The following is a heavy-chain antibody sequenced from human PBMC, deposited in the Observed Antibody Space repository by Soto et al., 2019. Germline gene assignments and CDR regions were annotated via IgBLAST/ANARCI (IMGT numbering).Heavy chain of an antibody. CDR3: ARAYCSSTSCAYYYYYYGMDV. V-gene: IGHV1-18*01. D-gene: IGHD2-2*01. Sequence: QVQLVQSGAEVKKPGASVKVSCKASGYTFTSYGISWVRQAPGQGLEWMGWISAYNGNTNYAQKLQGRVTMTTDTSTSKAYMELRSLRSDDTAVYYCARAYCSSTSCAYYYYYYGMDVWGQGTTVTVSS. CDR2: ISAYNGNT. CDR1: GYTFTSYG. J-gene: IGHJ6*02.